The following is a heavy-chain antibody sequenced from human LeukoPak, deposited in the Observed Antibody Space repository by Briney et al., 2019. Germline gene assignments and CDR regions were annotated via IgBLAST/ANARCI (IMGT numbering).Heavy chain of an antibody. V-gene: IGHV4-4*07. D-gene: IGHD1-7*01. Sequence: SETLSLTCTVSGGSISSYYWSWIRPPAGKGLEWIGRIYTSGSTNYNPSLKSRVTMSVDTSKNQFSLKLSSVTAADTAVYYCARDNWNYFPHYYYGMDVWGQGTTVTVSS. CDR1: GGSISSYY. CDR3: ARDNWNYFPHYYYGMDV. CDR2: IYTSGST. J-gene: IGHJ6*02.